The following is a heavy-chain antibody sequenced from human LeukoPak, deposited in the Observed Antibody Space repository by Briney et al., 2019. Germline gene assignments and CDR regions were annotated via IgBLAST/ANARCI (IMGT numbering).Heavy chain of an antibody. CDR1: GGSISTSKW. J-gene: IGHJ4*02. CDR3: ARLGIAAAGSRYFDY. D-gene: IGHD6-13*01. Sequence: PSETLSLTCAVSGGSISTSKWWSWVRQPPGKGLEWIGEIYYSGSTYYNPSLKSRVTISVDTSKNQFSLKLSSVTAADTAVYYCARLGIAAAGSRYFDYWGQGTLVTVSS. V-gene: IGHV4-4*02. CDR2: IYYSGST.